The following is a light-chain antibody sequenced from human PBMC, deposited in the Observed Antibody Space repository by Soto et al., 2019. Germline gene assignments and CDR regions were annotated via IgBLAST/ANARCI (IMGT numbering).Light chain of an antibody. CDR1: QSVGTY. Sequence: VFAQSPGALSLCPGKRATLSCRASQSVGTYLAWYQQKPGQAPRLLIYDASNRATGIAPRFRGSGSGTDFTLTNSSVEPEDFAVYICHQRSNWPPTVGQGTRLEI. CDR3: HQRSNWPPT. J-gene: IGKJ5*01. CDR2: DAS. V-gene: IGKV3-11*01.